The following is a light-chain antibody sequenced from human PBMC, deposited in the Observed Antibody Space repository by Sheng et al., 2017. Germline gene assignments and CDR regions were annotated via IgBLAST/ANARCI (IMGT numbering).Light chain of an antibody. CDR2: DAS. J-gene: IGKJ4*01. CDR1: QDISNY. CDR3: QQYDNLPLA. V-gene: IGKV1-33*01. Sequence: DIQMTQSPSSLSASVGDRVTITCQASQDISNYLNWYQQKPGKAPKLLIYDASNLETGVPSRFSGSGSGDRFYFTISSLQPEDIATYYCQQYDNLPLAFGGGTKVEIK.